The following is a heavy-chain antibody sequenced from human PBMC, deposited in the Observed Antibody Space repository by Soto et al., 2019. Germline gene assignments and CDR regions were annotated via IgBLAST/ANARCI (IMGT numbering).Heavy chain of an antibody. Sequence: PGESLKISCKGSGYSFTSYWLAWVRQMPGKGLEWMGIIYPGDSDTRYSPSFQGKVIFSADKSISIAYLQWVSLKVSDTAMYYCARQIATVVTGSFDYWGQGILVTVSS. CDR3: ARQIATVVTGSFDY. V-gene: IGHV5-51*01. CDR1: GYSFTSYW. J-gene: IGHJ4*02. CDR2: IYPGDSDT. D-gene: IGHD6-25*01.